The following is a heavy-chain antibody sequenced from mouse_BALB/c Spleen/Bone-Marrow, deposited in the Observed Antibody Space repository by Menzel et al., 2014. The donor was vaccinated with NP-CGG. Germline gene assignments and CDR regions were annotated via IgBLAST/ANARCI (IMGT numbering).Heavy chain of an antibody. CDR1: GYTFTAYV. Sequence: EVQLVESGPELVKPGASVKMSCKASGYTFTAYVMHWVKQKPGQGLEWIGYINPYNDGTNYIEKFKGKATLTSDIPSSTAYMELSSLTPEDSAVYYCAREGWLLRFDYWGQGTTLTVSS. CDR2: INPYNDGT. V-gene: IGHV1-14*01. CDR3: AREGWLLRFDY. D-gene: IGHD2-3*01. J-gene: IGHJ2*01.